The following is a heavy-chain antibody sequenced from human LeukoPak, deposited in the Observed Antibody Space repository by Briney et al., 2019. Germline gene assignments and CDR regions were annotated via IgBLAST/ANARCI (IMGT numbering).Heavy chain of an antibody. V-gene: IGHV4-34*01. Sequence: SETLSLTCAVHGGSLSGNYWSWIRQPPGKGLQWIGQGTHDGVTTYNPSLKSRVTIPVDTPRNQVSLKVTSLTAADTAVYYCARGLNILDYWGQGTLVTVSS. CDR2: GTHDGVT. CDR3: ARGLNILDY. J-gene: IGHJ4*02. CDR1: GGSLSGNY.